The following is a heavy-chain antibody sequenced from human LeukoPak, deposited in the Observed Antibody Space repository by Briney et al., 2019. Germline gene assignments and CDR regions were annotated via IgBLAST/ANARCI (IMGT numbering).Heavy chain of an antibody. J-gene: IGHJ3*02. D-gene: IGHD1-26*01. CDR1: GFTFSTYA. V-gene: IGHV3-23*01. CDR2: ISGSGGST. CDR3: AKDLWSYTPNDAFDI. Sequence: SGGSLRLSCVASGFTFSTYAMSWVRQAPMKGLEWVSAISGSGGSTYYADSVKGRFTISRDNSKNTLYLQMSSLTAEDTALYYCAKDLWSYTPNDAFDIWGQGTMVTVSS.